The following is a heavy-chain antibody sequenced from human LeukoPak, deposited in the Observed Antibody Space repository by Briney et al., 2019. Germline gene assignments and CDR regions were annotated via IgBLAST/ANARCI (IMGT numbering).Heavy chain of an antibody. CDR1: GGSISGYY. V-gene: IGHV4-59*01. CDR2: IYYTGST. Sequence: SETLSPTCTVSGGSISGYYWSWIRQPPGKGLEWIGYIYYTGSTNYNPSLKSRVTISVDTSKNQFSLKLSSVTAADTAVYYCARFRGFDPWGQGTLVTVSS. J-gene: IGHJ5*02. CDR3: ARFRGFDP.